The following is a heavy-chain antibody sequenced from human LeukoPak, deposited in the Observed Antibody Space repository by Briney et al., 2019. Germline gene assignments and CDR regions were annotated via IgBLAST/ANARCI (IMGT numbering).Heavy chain of an antibody. V-gene: IGHV3-30*18. Sequence: GGSLRLSCAAPGFTFSSYGMHWVRQAPGKGLEWVAVISYDGSNKYYADSVKGRFTISRDNSKNTLYLQMNSLRAEDTAVYYCAKDHEDDGYFDYWGQGTLVTVSS. CDR2: ISYDGSNK. J-gene: IGHJ4*02. CDR1: GFTFSSYG. D-gene: IGHD3-3*01. CDR3: AKDHEDDGYFDY.